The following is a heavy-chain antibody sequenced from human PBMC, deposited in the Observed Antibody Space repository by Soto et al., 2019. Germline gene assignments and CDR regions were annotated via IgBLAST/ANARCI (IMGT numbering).Heavy chain of an antibody. CDR2: IYYSGST. Sequence: PSETLSLTCTVSGGSISSSSYYWGWIRQPPGKGLEWIGSIYYSGSTYYNPSLKSRVTISVDTSKNQFSLKLSSVTAADTAVYYCARHAPVLPYYYYYMDVWGKGTTVTVSS. CDR1: GGSISSSSYY. CDR3: ARHAPVLPYYYYYMDV. V-gene: IGHV4-39*01. J-gene: IGHJ6*03. D-gene: IGHD3-10*01.